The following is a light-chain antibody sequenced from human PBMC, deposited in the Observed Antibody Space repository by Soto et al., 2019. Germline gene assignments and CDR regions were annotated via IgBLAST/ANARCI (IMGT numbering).Light chain of an antibody. CDR2: EAT. J-gene: IGLJ3*02. CDR3: CAYAGSGTVV. Sequence: QSVLTQPASVSGSPEQSITISCTGTSSDVGSYNLVSWYQQHPGTAPKVMIYEATKRPSGVSNRCSGSKSGNTASLTISGLQAEYEADYYCCAYAGSGTVVFGEGTKRTVL. V-gene: IGLV2-23*01. CDR1: SSDVGSYNL.